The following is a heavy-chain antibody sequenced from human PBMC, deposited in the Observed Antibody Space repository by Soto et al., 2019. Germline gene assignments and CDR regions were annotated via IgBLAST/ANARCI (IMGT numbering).Heavy chain of an antibody. V-gene: IGHV3-7*01. CDR1: GFTFSSYW. CDR2: IKQDGSEK. J-gene: IGHJ5*02. CDR3: ASRPYVSRANWFDP. D-gene: IGHD3-10*02. Sequence: GGSLRLSCTAFGFTFSSYWMSWVRQAPGKGLEWVANIKQDGSEKYYVDSVKGRFTISRDNAKNSLYLQMNSLRAEDTAVYYCASRPYVSRANWFDPWGQGTLVTVSS.